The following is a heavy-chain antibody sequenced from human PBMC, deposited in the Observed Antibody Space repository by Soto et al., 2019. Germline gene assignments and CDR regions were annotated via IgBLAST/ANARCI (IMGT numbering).Heavy chain of an antibody. Sequence: SVKVSCKASGYSFTDYHIHWVRQAPGQGLEWLGRINPKSGGTSTAQKFQGWVTMTTDTSISTASMELTRLTSDDTAIYYCARGDSTGCSNGVCSFFYNHDMDVWGQGTTVTVSS. CDR1: GYSFTDYH. CDR2: INPKSGGT. J-gene: IGHJ6*02. V-gene: IGHV1-2*04. CDR3: ARGDSTGCSNGVCSFFYNHDMDV. D-gene: IGHD2-8*01.